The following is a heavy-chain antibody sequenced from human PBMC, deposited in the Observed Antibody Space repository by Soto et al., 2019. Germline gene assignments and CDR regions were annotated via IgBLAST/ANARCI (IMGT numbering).Heavy chain of an antibody. J-gene: IGHJ3*02. CDR2: ISYDGSNV. CDR3: TKNKFAPGYCATINCYKDGFDI. V-gene: IGHV3-30*18. Sequence: QVQLVESGGGVVQPGRSLRLSCAASGFSFSAYGMHWVRQAPGRGLECVALISYDGSNVYYADSVKGRFTISRDISKNTLYLQMNSLRAEDTAVYYCTKNKFAPGYCATINCYKDGFDIWGQGTMVTVSS. CDR1: GFSFSAYG. D-gene: IGHD2-2*02.